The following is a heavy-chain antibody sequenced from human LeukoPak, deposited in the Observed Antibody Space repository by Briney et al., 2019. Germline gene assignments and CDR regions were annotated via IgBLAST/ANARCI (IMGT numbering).Heavy chain of an antibody. D-gene: IGHD3-22*01. CDR3: AKDSSGHYYYFDY. V-gene: IGHV3-23*01. CDR2: ISGSGGST. J-gene: IGHJ4*02. Sequence: AGGSLRLSCAAPGFTFSSYAMSWVRQAPGKGLEWVSAISGSGGSTYYADSVEGRFTISRDNSKNTLYLQMNSLRAEDTAVYYCAKDSSGHYYYFDYWGQGTLVTVSS. CDR1: GFTFSSYA.